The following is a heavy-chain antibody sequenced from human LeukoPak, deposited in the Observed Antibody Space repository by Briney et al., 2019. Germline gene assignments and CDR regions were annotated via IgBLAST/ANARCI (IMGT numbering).Heavy chain of an antibody. CDR3: ASGRLNYFYAMDI. CDR2: IWYDGSNK. CDR1: GFTFSRNG. V-gene: IGHV3-33*01. J-gene: IGHJ6*02. Sequence: PGGSLRLSCVASGFTFSRNGMHWVRQAPGEGLEWVAVIWYDGSNKYYADSVKGRFTISRDNSKNTLYLQMNSPRAEDTAVYYCASGRLNYFYAMDIWGQGTTVTVSS.